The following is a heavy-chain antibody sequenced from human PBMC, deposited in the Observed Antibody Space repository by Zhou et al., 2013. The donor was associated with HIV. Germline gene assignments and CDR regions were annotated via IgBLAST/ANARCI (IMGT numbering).Heavy chain of an antibody. J-gene: IGHJ1*01. CDR2: INPYNGDT. D-gene: IGHD3-16*01. CDR3: VRRGQYTDSTIWD. CDR1: GYTFTAYF. V-gene: IGHV1-2*02. Sequence: QVQLVQSGAEVKKPGSSVKVSCEASGYTFTAYFLHWVRQAPGQGLEWMGWINPYNGDTNYAQKFQGRVAMTRDTSINTAYMDLSRLRSDDTAVYYCVRRGQYTDSTIWDWGQGTLVTVSS.